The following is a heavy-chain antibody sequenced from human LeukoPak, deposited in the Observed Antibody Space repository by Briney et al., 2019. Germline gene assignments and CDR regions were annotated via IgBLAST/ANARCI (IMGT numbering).Heavy chain of an antibody. D-gene: IGHD6-13*01. CDR3: ARTYSSSFFDY. J-gene: IGHJ4*02. CDR2: IYTSGST. V-gene: IGHV4-4*09. Sequence: SETLSLTCTVSGGSISSYYWSWIRQPPGKGLEWIGYIYTSGSTNYNPSLKSRVTISVDTSKNQFSLKLSSVTAADTAVYYYARTYSSSFFDYWGQGTLVTVSS. CDR1: GGSISSYY.